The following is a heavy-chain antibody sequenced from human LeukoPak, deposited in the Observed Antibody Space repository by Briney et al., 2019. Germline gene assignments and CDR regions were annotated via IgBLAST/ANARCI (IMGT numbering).Heavy chain of an antibody. CDR3: ARDRDYYNYFEY. D-gene: IGHD3-10*01. CDR2: IKHDGSEK. J-gene: IGHJ4*02. CDR1: GFTLSRYW. Sequence: GGSLRLSCAASGFTLSRYWMSWVRQAPGKGLEWVANIKHDGSEKYYMDSVKGRFTISRDNAKNSLYLQMNSLRGEDTAVYYCARDRDYYNYFEYWGQGTLVTVSS. V-gene: IGHV3-7*04.